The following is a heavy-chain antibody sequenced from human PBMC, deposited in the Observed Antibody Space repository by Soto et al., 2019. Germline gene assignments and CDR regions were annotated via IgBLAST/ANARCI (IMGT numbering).Heavy chain of an antibody. CDR3: AKDKSIAVAGRGKYYYYNMDV. D-gene: IGHD6-19*01. Sequence: GGSLRLSCAGSGFAFSSYGMYWVRQAPGKGLEWVAVVSYDGSNEFYADSVKGRFTISRDNSKNTLYLQMHSLRAEDTAVYYCAKDKSIAVAGRGKYYYYNMDVWAQGTTVTVSS. J-gene: IGHJ6*01. CDR2: VSYDGSNE. V-gene: IGHV3-30*18. CDR1: GFAFSSYG.